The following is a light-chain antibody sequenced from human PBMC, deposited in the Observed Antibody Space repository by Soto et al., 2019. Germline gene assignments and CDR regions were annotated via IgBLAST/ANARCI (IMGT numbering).Light chain of an antibody. V-gene: IGKV3-20*01. CDR2: GAS. Sequence: EIVVTQSPGTLSLSPCERATLSCRASQSFSNNYLAWYQQKPGQAPRLLIYGASSRATGIPDRFSGSGSGTDFTLSISRLEPEDFAVDYCQQYRDSWTFGQGTKVDI. CDR1: QSFSNNY. CDR3: QQYRDSWT. J-gene: IGKJ1*01.